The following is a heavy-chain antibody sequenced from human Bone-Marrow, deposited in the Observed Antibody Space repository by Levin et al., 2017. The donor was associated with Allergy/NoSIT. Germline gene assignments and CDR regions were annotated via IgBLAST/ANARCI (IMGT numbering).Heavy chain of an antibody. CDR1: GGSMNSFY. Sequence: SQTLSLTCTVSGGSMNSFYWTRIRQPPGKGLEWIGYMFDSGNTNYNSSLKSRVTISVDTSRNQFSLKFKSVTAADTAVYYCARGSYHYGSGTGTYYSEWGQGALVTVSS. CDR3: ARGSYHYGSGTGTYYSE. J-gene: IGHJ4*02. D-gene: IGHD3-10*01. CDR2: MFDSGNT. V-gene: IGHV4-59*01.